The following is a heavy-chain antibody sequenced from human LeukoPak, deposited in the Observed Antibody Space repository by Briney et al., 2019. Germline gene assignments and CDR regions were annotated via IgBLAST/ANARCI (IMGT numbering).Heavy chain of an antibody. Sequence: SVKVSCKASGGTFSSYAISWVRQAPGQGLEWMGGIIPIFGTANYAQKFQGRVTITADESTSTAYMELSSLRSEDTAVYYCARDTLLYGDAGPWGQGTLVTVSS. CDR2: IIPIFGTA. J-gene: IGHJ5*02. CDR3: ARDTLLYGDAGP. V-gene: IGHV1-69*01. CDR1: GGTFSSYA. D-gene: IGHD4-17*01.